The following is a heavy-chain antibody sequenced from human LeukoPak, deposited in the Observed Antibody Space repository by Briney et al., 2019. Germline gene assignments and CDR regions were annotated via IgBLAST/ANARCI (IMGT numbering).Heavy chain of an antibody. D-gene: IGHD2-15*01. CDR2: ISGSGGST. J-gene: IGHJ4*02. V-gene: IGHV3-23*01. CDR1: GFPFSSYA. Sequence: GGSLRLSCAASGFPFSSYAMSWVRQAPGKGLEWVSAISGSGGSTYYADSVKGRFTISRDNSKNTLYLQMNSLRAEDTAVYYCASQYCSGGSCYLYYFDYWGQGTLVTVSS. CDR3: ASQYCSGGSCYLYYFDY.